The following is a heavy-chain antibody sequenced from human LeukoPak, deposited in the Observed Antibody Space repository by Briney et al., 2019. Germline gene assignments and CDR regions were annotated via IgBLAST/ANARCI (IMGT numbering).Heavy chain of an antibody. CDR1: GFSFTSYN. CDR2: ISSGSRPV. V-gene: IGHV3-48*02. D-gene: IGHD4-17*01. Sequence: GGSLRLSCAASGFSFTSYNMHWVRQAPGKGLEWLSSISSGSRPVYYSDSVKGRSTISRDDAKDSLHPQMNSLRDEDTAVYYCARSRFTYGSVAFDYWGRGTLVTVSS. J-gene: IGHJ4*02. CDR3: ARSRFTYGSVAFDY.